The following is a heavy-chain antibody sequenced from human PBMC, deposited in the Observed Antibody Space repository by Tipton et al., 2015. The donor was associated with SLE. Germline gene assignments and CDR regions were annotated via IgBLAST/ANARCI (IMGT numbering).Heavy chain of an antibody. D-gene: IGHD1-1*01. CDR3: ARDQTGLFDY. CDR2: ISTSGST. Sequence: TLSLTCTVSGVSIRTPTYYWSWIRQPAGKGLEWIGRISTSGSTSYNPSLKSRVTMSVDTSKNQISLKLSSVTAADTAVYYCARDQTGLFDYWGQGTLVTVSS. CDR1: GVSIRTPTYY. V-gene: IGHV4-61*02. J-gene: IGHJ4*02.